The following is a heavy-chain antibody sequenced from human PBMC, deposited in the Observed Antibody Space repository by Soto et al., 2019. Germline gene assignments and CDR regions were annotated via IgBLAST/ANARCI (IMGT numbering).Heavy chain of an antibody. J-gene: IGHJ6*02. CDR2: IDWDDDK. Sequence: SGPTLVNPTQTLTLTCTFSGFSLSTSGMCVSWIRQPPGKALEWLALIDWDDDKYYSTSLKTRLTISKDTSKNQVVLTMTNTDPVDTATYYCARMGGLENSYYYYGMDVWGQGTTVTVSS. CDR3: ARMGGLENSYYYYGMDV. V-gene: IGHV2-70*01. CDR1: GFSLSTSGMC. D-gene: IGHD3-16*01.